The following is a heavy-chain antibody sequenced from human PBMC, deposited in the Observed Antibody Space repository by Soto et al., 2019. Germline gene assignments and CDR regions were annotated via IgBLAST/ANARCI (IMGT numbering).Heavy chain of an antibody. V-gene: IGHV4-39*01. D-gene: IGHD3-16*01. CDR3: ARHNGPLYVGHYYDMDV. Sequence: LSLTCTVSGGSISSSSYYWGWIRQPPGKGLEWIGSIYYSGYTYYNPSLKSRVTISVDTAKNQFSLKLSSVTAADTAVYYCARHNGPLYVGHYYDMDVWGQGTTVTVSS. J-gene: IGHJ6*02. CDR2: IYYSGYT. CDR1: GGSISSSSYY.